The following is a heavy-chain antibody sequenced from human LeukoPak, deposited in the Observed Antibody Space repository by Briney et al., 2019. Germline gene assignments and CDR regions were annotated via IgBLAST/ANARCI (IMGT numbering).Heavy chain of an antibody. Sequence: GGSLRLSCAASGFTFSSYAMSWVRQAPGKGLEWVSAISGSGGSTYYAGSVKGRFTISRDNAKNSLYLQMNSLRAEDTAVYYCARGTYPYYDILTGYYWYYYYYGMDVWGQGTTVTVSS. J-gene: IGHJ6*02. CDR1: GFTFSSYA. CDR3: ARGTYPYYDILTGYYWYYYYYGMDV. D-gene: IGHD3-9*01. V-gene: IGHV3-23*01. CDR2: ISGSGGST.